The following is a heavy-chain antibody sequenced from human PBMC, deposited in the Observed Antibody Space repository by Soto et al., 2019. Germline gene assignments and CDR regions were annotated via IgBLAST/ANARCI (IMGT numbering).Heavy chain of an antibody. CDR1: GGSISSYY. D-gene: IGHD6-6*01. V-gene: IGHV4-59*01. J-gene: IGHJ6*02. CDR2: IYYSGST. CDR3: ARLGSSIAAPRGGGYYGMDV. Sequence: PSETLSLTCTVSGGSISSYYWSWIRQPPGKGLEWIGYIYYSGSTNYNPSLKSRVTISVDTSKNQFSLKLSSVTAADTAVYYCARLGSSIAAPRGGGYYGMDVWGQGTTVTVSS.